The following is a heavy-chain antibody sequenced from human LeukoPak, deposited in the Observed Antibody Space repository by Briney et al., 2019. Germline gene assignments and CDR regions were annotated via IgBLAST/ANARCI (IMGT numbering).Heavy chain of an antibody. CDR1: GYTFTIYD. J-gene: IGHJ4*02. Sequence: ASVRVSCKASGYTFTIYDINWVRQATGQGLEWMGWMNPNSGNTGYAQKFQGRVTMTRNTSISTAYMELSSLRSEDTAVYYCARGGGGTYYYDSSGYTADYWGQGTLVTVSS. CDR3: ARGGGGTYYYDSSGYTADY. V-gene: IGHV1-8*02. D-gene: IGHD3-22*01. CDR2: MNPNSGNT.